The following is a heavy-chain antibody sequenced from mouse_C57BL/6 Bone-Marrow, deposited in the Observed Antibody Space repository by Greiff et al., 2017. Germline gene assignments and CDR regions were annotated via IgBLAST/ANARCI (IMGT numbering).Heavy chain of an antibody. V-gene: IGHV1-81*01. CDR1: GYTFTSYG. Sequence: VQLQQSGAELARPGASVKLSCKASGYTFTSYGISWVKQRTGQGLEWIGEIYPRSGNTYYNEKFKGKATLTADKSSRTAYMELRSLTSEDSAVYFCARYRATWFAYWGQGTLVTVSA. J-gene: IGHJ3*01. CDR2: IYPRSGNT. D-gene: IGHD3-1*01. CDR3: ARYRATWFAY.